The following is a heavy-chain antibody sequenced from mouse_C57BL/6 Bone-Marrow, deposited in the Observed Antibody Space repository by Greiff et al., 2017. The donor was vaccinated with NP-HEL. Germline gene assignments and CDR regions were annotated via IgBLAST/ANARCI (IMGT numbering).Heavy chain of an antibody. CDR1: GYTFTSYW. V-gene: IGHV1-69*01. CDR2: IDPSDSYT. J-gene: IGHJ4*01. CDR3: AREGFHYYAMDY. Sequence: QVQLQQPGAELVMPGASVKLSCKASGYTFTSYWMHWVKQRPGQGLEWIGEIDPSDSYTNYNQKFKGKSTLTVDKSSSTAYMQLSSLTSEDSAVDYCAREGFHYYAMDYWGQGTSVTVSS.